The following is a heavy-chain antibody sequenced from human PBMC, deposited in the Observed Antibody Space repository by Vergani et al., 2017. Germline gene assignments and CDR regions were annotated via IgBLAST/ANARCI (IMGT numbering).Heavy chain of an antibody. V-gene: IGHV3-23*03. D-gene: IGHD6-6*01. J-gene: IGHJ6*03. Sequence: EVQLLESGGGLVQPGGSLRLSCAASGFTFSSYAMSWVRQAPGKGLEWVSVIYSGGSSPYYADYVKGRFTISRDNSTTTLYLQMNSLRAEDTAVYYCAKGGIAARDYYYYYMDVWGKGTTVTVSS. CDR2: IYSGGSSP. CDR3: AKGGIAARDYYYYYMDV. CDR1: GFTFSSYA.